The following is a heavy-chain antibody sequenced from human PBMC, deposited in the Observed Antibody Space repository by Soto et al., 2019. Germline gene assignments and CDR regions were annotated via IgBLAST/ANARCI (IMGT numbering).Heavy chain of an antibody. J-gene: IGHJ4*02. CDR2: IHNSGSP. V-gene: IGHV4-30-2*06. CDR1: GASIHNGGYF. Sequence: SETLSLTCSVSGASIHNGGYFWSWIRQSPEKGLEWIGHIHNSGSPYNNPSLKSRVTISVDTSKNQFSLKLSSVTAADTAVYYCARVGHSSSWYFLDYWGQGTLVTVS. D-gene: IGHD6-13*01. CDR3: ARVGHSSSWYFLDY.